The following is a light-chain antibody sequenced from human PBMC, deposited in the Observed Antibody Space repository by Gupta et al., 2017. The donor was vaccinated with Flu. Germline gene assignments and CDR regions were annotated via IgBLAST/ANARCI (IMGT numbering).Light chain of an antibody. CDR2: SAS. V-gene: IGKV1-39*01. CDR1: ETIRNY. J-gene: IGKJ2*01. CDR3: QQSVSTPYT. Sequence: PSTLSASVGDRVIITCRASETIRNYVNWYQQKTGKAPQLLIYSASSVQRGVPSRFSGGGSGTDFTLIINRLQPEDFATYSCQQSVSTPYTFGQGTKVDVK.